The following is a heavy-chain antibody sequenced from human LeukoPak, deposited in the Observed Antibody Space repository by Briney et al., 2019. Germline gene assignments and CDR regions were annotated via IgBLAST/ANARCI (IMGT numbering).Heavy chain of an antibody. Sequence: SETLSLTCTVSGGSISSYYWSWIRQPPGKGLEWIGYIYYSGSTNYNPSLKSRVTISVDTSKNQFSLKRSSVTAADTAVYYCARDSGMGRNFDYWGQGTLVTVSS. CDR2: IYYSGST. V-gene: IGHV4-59*01. CDR3: ARDSGMGRNFDY. CDR1: GGSISSYY. J-gene: IGHJ4*02. D-gene: IGHD3-10*01.